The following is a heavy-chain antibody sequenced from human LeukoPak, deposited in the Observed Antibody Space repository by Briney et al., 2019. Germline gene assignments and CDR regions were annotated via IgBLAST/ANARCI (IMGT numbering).Heavy chain of an antibody. Sequence: SETLSLTCTVSGGSISSSSYYWDWIRQPPGKGLEWIGSIYYSGSTYYNPSLKSRVTISVDTSKNQFSLKLSSVTAADTAVYYCARSPGKVATIDDWGQGTLVTVSS. CDR2: IYYSGST. CDR1: GGSISSSSYY. J-gene: IGHJ4*02. V-gene: IGHV4-39*07. D-gene: IGHD5-12*01. CDR3: ARSPGKVATIDD.